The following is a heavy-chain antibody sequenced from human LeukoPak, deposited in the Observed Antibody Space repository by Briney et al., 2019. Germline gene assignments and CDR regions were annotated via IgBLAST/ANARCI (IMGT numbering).Heavy chain of an antibody. CDR1: GGSISSSSYY. CDR2: IYYSGST. CDR3: ARDPKRYSGYPAVRRAFDI. D-gene: IGHD5-12*01. J-gene: IGHJ3*02. V-gene: IGHV4-39*07. Sequence: SETLSLTCTVSGGSISSSSYYWGWIRQPPGKGLEWIGSIYYSGSTYYNPSLKSRVTISVDTSKNQFSLKLSSVTAADTAVYYCARDPKRYSGYPAVRRAFDIWGQGTMVTVSS.